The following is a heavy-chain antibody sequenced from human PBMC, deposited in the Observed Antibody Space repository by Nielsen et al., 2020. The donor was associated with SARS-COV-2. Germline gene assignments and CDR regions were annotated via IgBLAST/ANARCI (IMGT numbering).Heavy chain of an antibody. CDR1: GFTFSSYS. Sequence: GESLKISCAASGFTFSSYSMNWVRQAPGKGLEWVSSISSSSSYIYYADSVKGRFTISRDNAKNSLYLQINSLRAEDTAVYYCARDRYGSGSYQDDYWGQGTLVTVSS. CDR3: ARDRYGSGSYQDDY. J-gene: IGHJ4*02. V-gene: IGHV3-21*01. D-gene: IGHD3-10*01. CDR2: ISSSSSYI.